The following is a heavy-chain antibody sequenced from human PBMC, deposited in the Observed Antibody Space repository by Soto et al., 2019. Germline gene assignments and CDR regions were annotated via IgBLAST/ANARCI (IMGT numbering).Heavy chain of an antibody. Sequence: SETLSLTCAVSGDSMSSSDYYWGWIRQPPGKGLEWIGYIYYSGSTSYNPSLKSRLTISMDTSKNQFSLKLTSVTAADTAMYYCARDGSTTGWYSGDYWGQGALVTVSS. CDR2: IYYSGST. CDR1: GDSMSSSDYY. V-gene: IGHV4-61*08. J-gene: IGHJ4*02. D-gene: IGHD6-19*01. CDR3: ARDGSTTGWYSGDY.